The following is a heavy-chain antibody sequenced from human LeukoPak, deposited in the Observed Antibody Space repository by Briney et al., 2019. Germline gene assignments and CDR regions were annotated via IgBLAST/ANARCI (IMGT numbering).Heavy chain of an antibody. J-gene: IGHJ4*02. CDR3: ARHGVAAAGWGAYYYFDY. V-gene: IGHV4-39*01. Sequence: SETLSLTCTVSGGSISSSSYYWGRIRQPPGKGLEWIGSIYYSGSTYYNPSLKSRVTISVDTSKNQFSLKLSSVTAADTAVYYCARHGVAAAGWGAYYYFDYWGQGTLVTVSS. CDR2: IYYSGST. CDR1: GGSISSSSYY. D-gene: IGHD6-13*01.